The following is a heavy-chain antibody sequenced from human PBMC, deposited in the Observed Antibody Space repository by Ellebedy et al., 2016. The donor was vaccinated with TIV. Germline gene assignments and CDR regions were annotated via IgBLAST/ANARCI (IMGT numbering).Heavy chain of an antibody. D-gene: IGHD6-13*01. CDR2: ISYDGSNK. CDR3: ARVGIAAAGTRGCFDY. V-gene: IGHV3-30*03. J-gene: IGHJ4*02. Sequence: GESLKISCAASGFTFSSYGMHWVRQAPGKGLEWVAVISYDGSNKYYADSVKGRFTISRDNSKNTLYLQMNSLRAEDTAGYYCARVGIAAAGTRGCFDYWGQGTLVTVSS. CDR1: GFTFSSYG.